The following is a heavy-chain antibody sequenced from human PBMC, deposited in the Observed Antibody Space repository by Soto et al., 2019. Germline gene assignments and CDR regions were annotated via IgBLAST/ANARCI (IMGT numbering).Heavy chain of an antibody. CDR2: IRGDGGAT. J-gene: IGHJ3*01. D-gene: IGHD2-21*01. CDR3: AKDRMGGEYPAFDL. V-gene: IGHV3-23*01. CDR1: GFTLSDYD. Sequence: DVHLLESGGGLVQPGGSLRLSCVASGFTLSDYDMGWVRQAPGKGLEWVSLIRGDGGATYYARSLEGRLTISRDTSENTLYLQMNSLRVEDTALYYCAKDRMGGEYPAFDLWGLGTLVTVSS.